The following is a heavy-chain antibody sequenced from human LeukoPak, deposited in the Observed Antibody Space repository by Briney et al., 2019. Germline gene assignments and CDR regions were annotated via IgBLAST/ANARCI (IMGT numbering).Heavy chain of an antibody. CDR1: GGSLSGYY. V-gene: IGHV4-34*01. CDR2: IDDRGST. CDR3: ARLAQGYALWNSYYYYYYMDV. D-gene: IGHD5-12*01. J-gene: IGHJ6*03. Sequence: PSETLSLTCAVSGGSLSGYYWTWIRQPPGKGLEWIGEIDDRGSTKYNPSLETRVSISLDRSKNNFSLKLTSVTAADTSVYYCARLAQGYALWNSYYYYYYMDVWGNGTTVTISS.